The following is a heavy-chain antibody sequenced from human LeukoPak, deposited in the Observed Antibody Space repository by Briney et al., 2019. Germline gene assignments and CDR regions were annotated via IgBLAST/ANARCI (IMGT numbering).Heavy chain of an antibody. Sequence: GGSLRLSCAASGFTFDDYGMSWVRQAPGKGLEWVPGINWNGDSTVYADSVKGRFTISRDNAKNSLYLQMNSLRAEDTALYYCARSFDWGAQMYYFDYWGQGTLVTVSS. V-gene: IGHV3-20*04. CDR1: GFTFDDYG. D-gene: IGHD7-27*01. J-gene: IGHJ4*02. CDR3: ARSFDWGAQMYYFDY. CDR2: INWNGDST.